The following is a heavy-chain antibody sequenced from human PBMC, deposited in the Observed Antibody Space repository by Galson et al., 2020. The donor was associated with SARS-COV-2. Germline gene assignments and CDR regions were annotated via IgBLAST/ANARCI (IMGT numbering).Heavy chain of an antibody. J-gene: IGHJ4*02. Sequence: GESLKISCAASGFTFSDHAIHWVRQAPGKGLEWVAQIFFDGSDKYYGDSVKGRFTISRDSSKNMAYLQMNNLKVDDTAVYYCATDRERDLWVGSFFGYWGQGTLVTVSS. CDR1: GFTFSDHA. CDR3: ATDRERDLWVGSFFGY. CDR2: IFFDGSDK. V-gene: IGHV3-33*01. D-gene: IGHD3-3*01.